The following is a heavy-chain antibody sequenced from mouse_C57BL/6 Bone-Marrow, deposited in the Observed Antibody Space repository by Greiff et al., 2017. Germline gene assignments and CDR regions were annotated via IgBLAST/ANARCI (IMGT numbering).Heavy chain of an antibody. J-gene: IGHJ2*01. CDR1: GYTFTSYW. CDR2: IDPSDSYT. Sequence: QVQLQQPGAELVKPGASVKLSCKASGYTFTSYWMQWVKQRPGQGLEWIGEIDPSDSYTNSNQKFKGKATLTVDTSSSTAYMQLSSLTSEDSAVYYCARGYDYVDFDYWGQGTTLTVSS. D-gene: IGHD2-4*01. V-gene: IGHV1-50*01. CDR3: ARGYDYVDFDY.